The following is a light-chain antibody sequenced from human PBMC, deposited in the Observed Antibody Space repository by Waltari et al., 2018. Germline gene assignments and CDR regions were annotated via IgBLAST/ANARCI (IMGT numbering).Light chain of an antibody. CDR1: YSNIGSNI. CDR2: SND. Sequence: QSVLTQPPSASGTPGQRVTISCSGSYSNIGSNIVTWYQQLPGTAPKLLICSNDDRPSWVPDRFSGSKSGTSAALAISWRQSEDAADYYCATWDDRLTGVVFGGGTRVTVL. CDR3: ATWDDRLTGVV. V-gene: IGLV1-44*01. J-gene: IGLJ2*01.